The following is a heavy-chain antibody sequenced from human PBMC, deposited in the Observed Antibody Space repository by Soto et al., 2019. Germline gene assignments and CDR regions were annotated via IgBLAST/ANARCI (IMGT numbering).Heavy chain of an antibody. CDR3: TKVISTVGGDFDS. J-gene: IGHJ4*02. V-gene: IGHV3-74*01. CDR2: INSDGSST. Sequence: HPGGSLRLSCAASGFTFGNYWMHWVRQAPGKGLVWVARINSDGSSTSYADSVKGRFTISRDNAKNTLYLQMNSLRAEDTAMYYCTKVISTVGGDFDSWGQGTLVTVSS. CDR1: GFTFGNYW. D-gene: IGHD3-16*01.